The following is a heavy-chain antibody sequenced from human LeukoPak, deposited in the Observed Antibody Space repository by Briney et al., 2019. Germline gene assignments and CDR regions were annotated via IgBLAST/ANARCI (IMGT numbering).Heavy chain of an antibody. CDR3: ARDTYRFFDY. CDR1: GFTFSNYW. CDR2: IKEDGTDK. Sequence: PGGSLRLSCAASGFTFSNYWMGWVRQAPGKGLEWVANIKEDGTDKYYVDSVKGRFTISRDNAKNSLYLQMNSLRAEDTAVYYCARDTYRFFDYWGQGTLVTVSS. V-gene: IGHV3-7*01. D-gene: IGHD3-16*02. J-gene: IGHJ4*02.